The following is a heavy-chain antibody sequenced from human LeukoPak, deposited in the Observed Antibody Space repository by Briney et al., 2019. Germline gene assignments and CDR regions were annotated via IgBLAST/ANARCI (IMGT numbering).Heavy chain of an antibody. V-gene: IGHV3-21*01. D-gene: IGHD6-6*01. CDR3: AARSSSPFDY. Sequence: SGGSLRLSCAASGFTFSSYSMNWVRQAPGKGLEWVSSISSSSSYIYYADSVKGRFTISRDNAKNSLYLQMNSRRAEDTAVYYCAARSSSPFDYWGQGTLVTVSS. J-gene: IGHJ4*02. CDR2: ISSSSSYI. CDR1: GFTFSSYS.